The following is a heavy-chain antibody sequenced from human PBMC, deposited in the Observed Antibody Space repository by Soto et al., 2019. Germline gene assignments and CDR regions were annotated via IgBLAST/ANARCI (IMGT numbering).Heavy chain of an antibody. V-gene: IGHV3-23*01. CDR2: ISGSGSTT. D-gene: IGHD5-12*01. Sequence: EVQLLESGGGWVQPGGSLRLSCAASGLTFSGYGMSWVRQAPGTGLEWVSAISGSGSTTYYADSVKGPFTISRDDSKNILFLQKNSLRAEDRAVYYCVTRSRGLQSSPPRLDSWGQGTLVTVSS. J-gene: IGHJ4*02. CDR1: GLTFSGYG. CDR3: VTRSRGLQSSPPRLDS.